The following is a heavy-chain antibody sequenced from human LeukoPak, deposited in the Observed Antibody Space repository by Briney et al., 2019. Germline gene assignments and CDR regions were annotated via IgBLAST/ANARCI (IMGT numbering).Heavy chain of an antibody. J-gene: IGHJ4*02. D-gene: IGHD3-22*01. CDR2: ISGSGGST. CDR3: AKDLAPYYDSSGYPSY. V-gene: IGHV3-23*01. CDR1: GFTFSSYA. Sequence: GGSLRLSCAASGFTFSSYAMSWVRQAPGKGLEWVSAISGSGGSTYYADSVKGRFTISRDNSKNTLYLQMNSLRAEDTAVYYCAKDLAPYYDSSGYPSYWGPGTLVTVSS.